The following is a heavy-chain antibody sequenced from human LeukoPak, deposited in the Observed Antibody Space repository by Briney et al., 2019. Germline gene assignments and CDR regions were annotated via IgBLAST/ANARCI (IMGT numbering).Heavy chain of an antibody. V-gene: IGHV4-59*08. J-gene: IGHJ4*02. CDR3: ARAPRGRFGSLDY. CDR2: IYYSGST. D-gene: IGHD3-10*01. Sequence: SETLSLTCIVSGGSISSYYWSWIRQPPGKGLEWIGYIYYSGSTNYKPSLKSRVTISVATSKNQFSLKLSSVTAADTAVYYCARAPRGRFGSLDYWGQGTLVTVSS. CDR1: GGSISSYY.